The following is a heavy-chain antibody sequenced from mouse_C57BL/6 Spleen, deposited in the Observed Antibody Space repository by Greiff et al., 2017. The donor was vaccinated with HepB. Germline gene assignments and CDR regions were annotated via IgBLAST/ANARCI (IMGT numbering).Heavy chain of an antibody. CDR2: INPNNGGT. CDR1: GYTFTDYN. J-gene: IGHJ4*01. CDR3: ARRLRGRYYAMDY. V-gene: IGHV1-18*01. Sequence: EVQLQQSGPELVKPGASVKIPCKASGYTFTDYNMDWVKQSHGKSLEWIGDINPNNGGTIYNQKFKGKATLTVDKSSSTAYMELRSLTSEVTAVYDCARRLRGRYYAMDYWGQGTSVTVSS. D-gene: IGHD2-4*01.